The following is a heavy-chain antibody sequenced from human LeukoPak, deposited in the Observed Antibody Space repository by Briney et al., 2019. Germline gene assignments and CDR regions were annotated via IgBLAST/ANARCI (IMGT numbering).Heavy chain of an antibody. CDR2: ISSDGHST. Sequence: GGSLRLSCAASGFTFSNYWMHWVHQLPVPGKGLVWVSRISSDGHSTRYASSVRGRFTISRDNTHTSLTLQMNTLRAEDTAVYYCARVGSSGSYNEDYWGQGTLVTVSS. CDR3: ARVGSSGSYNEDY. J-gene: IGHJ4*02. D-gene: IGHD1-26*01. V-gene: IGHV3-74*01. CDR1: GFTFSNYW.